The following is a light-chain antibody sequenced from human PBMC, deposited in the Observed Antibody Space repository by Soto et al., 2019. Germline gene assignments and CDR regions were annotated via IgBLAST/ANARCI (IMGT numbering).Light chain of an antibody. CDR1: SSDVGGYNY. CDR3: SSYTSSSTRV. J-gene: IGLJ2*01. CDR2: DVS. Sequence: QSALTQPASVSGSPGQSITISCTGTSSDVGGYNYVSWYQQHPDKAPKLMIYDVSNRPSGVSNRFSGSKSGNTASLTISGLQAEDEADYYCSSYTSSSTRVFGGGTQLTVL. V-gene: IGLV2-14*03.